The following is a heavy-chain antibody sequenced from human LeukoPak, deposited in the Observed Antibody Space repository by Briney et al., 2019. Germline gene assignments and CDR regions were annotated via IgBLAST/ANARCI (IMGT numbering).Heavy chain of an antibody. CDR1: GDSISSNSYY. Sequence: SETLSLTCTVSGDSISSNSYYWGWIRQPPGKGLEWIGSIYYSGSTYYNPSLKSRVTISVDTSKNQFSLKLSSVTAADTAVYYCARGRDGYNYSFDYWGQGTLVTVSS. J-gene: IGHJ4*02. V-gene: IGHV4-39*07. D-gene: IGHD5-24*01. CDR3: ARGRDGYNYSFDY. CDR2: IYYSGST.